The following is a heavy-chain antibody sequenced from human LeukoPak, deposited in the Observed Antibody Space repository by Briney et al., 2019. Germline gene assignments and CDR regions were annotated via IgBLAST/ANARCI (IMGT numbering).Heavy chain of an antibody. CDR2: IYYSGSS. Sequence: EASETLSLTCTVSGGSISNYYWSWIRQPPGKGLEWIGYIYYSGSSNSNPSLKSRVTISVDTSKNQFSLKLSSVTAADTAVYYCARVVYSGYDFRGAMDVWGKGTTVTVSS. J-gene: IGHJ6*03. CDR1: GGSISNYY. D-gene: IGHD5-12*01. V-gene: IGHV4-59*01. CDR3: ARVVYSGYDFRGAMDV.